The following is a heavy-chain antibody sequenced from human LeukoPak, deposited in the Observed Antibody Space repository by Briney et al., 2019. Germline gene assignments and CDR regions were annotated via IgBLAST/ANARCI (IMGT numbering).Heavy chain of an antibody. V-gene: IGHV1-18*01. CDR2: ISAYNGNT. J-gene: IGHJ6*02. CDR3: ARSAGYYYYYGMDV. Sequence: ASVKVSCKASGYTFTSYGISWVRQAPGQGLEWMGWISAYNGNTNYAQNLQGRVTMTTDTSTSTAYMELRSLRSDDTAVYYCARSAGYYYYYGMDVWGQGTTVTVSS. CDR1: GYTFTSYG.